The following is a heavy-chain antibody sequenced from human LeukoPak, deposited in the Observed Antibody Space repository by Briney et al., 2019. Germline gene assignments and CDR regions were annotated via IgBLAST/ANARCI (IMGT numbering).Heavy chain of an antibody. CDR3: ARNGISRTYVPAARMGFDP. Sequence: PSETLSLTCAVYGGSFSGYYWSWIRQPAGKGLEWIGRIYTSGSTNYNPSLKSRVTMSVDTSKNQFSLKLSSVTAADTAAYYCARNGISRTYVPAARMGFDPWGQGTLVTVSS. V-gene: IGHV4-59*10. CDR1: GGSFSGYY. J-gene: IGHJ5*02. CDR2: IYTSGST. D-gene: IGHD2-2*01.